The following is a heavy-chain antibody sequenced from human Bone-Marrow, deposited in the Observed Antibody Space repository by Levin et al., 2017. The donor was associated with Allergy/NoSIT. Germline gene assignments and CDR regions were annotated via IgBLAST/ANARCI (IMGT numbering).Heavy chain of an antibody. CDR2: IKGKTDGGTT. V-gene: IGHV3-15*01. CDR3: TTRSH. Sequence: LSLTCVASGFPFGNAWMNWVRQAPGKGLQWVGRIKGKTDGGTTDYAAPVKGRFTISRDASKKTLYLQMNSLKPEDTAIYYCTTRSHWGQGTLVTVFS. CDR1: GFPFGNAW. J-gene: IGHJ4*02.